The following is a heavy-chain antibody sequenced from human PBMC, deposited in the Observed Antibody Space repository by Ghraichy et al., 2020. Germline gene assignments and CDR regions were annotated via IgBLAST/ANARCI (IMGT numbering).Heavy chain of an antibody. D-gene: IGHD6-19*01. Sequence: GGSLRLSCEGSGFSFSDYSMIWVRLTPRKALEWVSYITGSSITIFYTDSVKGRFTISRDNAKNSLYLQMNSLRAEDTAVYYCARDRDSSGWYTRYFDYWGQGTLVTVSS. V-gene: IGHV3-48*01. CDR2: ITGSSITI. CDR3: ARDRDSSGWYTRYFDY. CDR1: GFSFSDYS. J-gene: IGHJ4*02.